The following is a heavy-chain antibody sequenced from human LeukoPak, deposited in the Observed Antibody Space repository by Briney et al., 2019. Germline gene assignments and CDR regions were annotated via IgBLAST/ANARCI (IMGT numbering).Heavy chain of an antibody. CDR2: IVGSGDRT. D-gene: IGHD5-12*01. CDR3: AKGSGYEHSYYYYYMDV. V-gene: IGHV3-23*01. CDR1: GFTFSIYP. Sequence: PGGSLRLSCAASGFTFSIYPMTWVRQAPGKGLEWVSTIVGSGDRTFDADSVKGRLTISRDNSKNTLYLQMNSLRAEDTAVYYCAKGSGYEHSYYYYYMDVWGKGTTVTFSS. J-gene: IGHJ6*03.